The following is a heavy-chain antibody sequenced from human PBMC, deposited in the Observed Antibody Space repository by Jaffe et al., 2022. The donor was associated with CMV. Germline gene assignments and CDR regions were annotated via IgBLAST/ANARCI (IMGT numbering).Heavy chain of an antibody. J-gene: IGHJ1*01. CDR1: GFTFSDVP. V-gene: IGHV3-72*01. Sequence: EVQLVESGGGLVQPGGSLRLSCAASGFTFSDVPMDWVRQAPGKGLEWVGRSRNKAERYSTDYAASVQGRFTISRDDSQNLLYLQMNYLRTEDTAVYYCTSGFYFHWGQGTLVTVSS. CDR3: TSGFYFH. D-gene: IGHD3-10*01. CDR2: SRNKAERYST.